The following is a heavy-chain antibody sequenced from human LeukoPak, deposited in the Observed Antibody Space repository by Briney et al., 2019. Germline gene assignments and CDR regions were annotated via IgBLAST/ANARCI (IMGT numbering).Heavy chain of an antibody. Sequence: SETLSLTCTVSGGSISSSSYYWGWIRQPPGKGLEWIGSIYYSGSTYYNPSLKSRVTISVDTSKNQFSLKLSSVTAADTAVYYCARSGAFWSGYYVTSRRRLDIWGQGTMVTVSS. D-gene: IGHD3-3*01. J-gene: IGHJ3*02. CDR1: GGSISSSSYY. CDR3: ARSGAFWSGYYVTSRRRLDI. CDR2: IYYSGST. V-gene: IGHV4-39*01.